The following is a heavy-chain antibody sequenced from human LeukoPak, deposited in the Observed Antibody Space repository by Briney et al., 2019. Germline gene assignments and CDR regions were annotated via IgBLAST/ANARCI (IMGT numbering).Heavy chain of an antibody. D-gene: IGHD6-13*01. V-gene: IGHV3-33*08. CDR1: GFTFSTYG. J-gene: IGHJ4*02. CDR2: IWYDGSNK. CDR3: ARGPGITAAGTFTSFFDY. Sequence: GSLRLSCAASGFTFSTYGMHWVRQAPGKGLEWVAIIWYDGSNKYYADSVKGRFIISRDNSKNTLYLQMNSLRAEDTAVYYCARGPGITAAGTFTSFFDYWGQGTLVTVSS.